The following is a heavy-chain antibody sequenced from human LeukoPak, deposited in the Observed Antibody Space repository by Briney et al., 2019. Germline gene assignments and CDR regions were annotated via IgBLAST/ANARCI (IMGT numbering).Heavy chain of an antibody. CDR3: ARGLNIVLMVYAFDY. V-gene: IGHV4-4*02. Sequence: SGTLSLTCAVTGASISNSNWWTWVRQPPGKGLEWIGEIYHSGSTNYKTSLKSRATISVDKSKNQFSLKLNSVTAADTAVYYCARGLNIVLMVYAFDYWGQGTLVTVSS. J-gene: IGHJ4*02. CDR2: IYHSGST. D-gene: IGHD2-8*01. CDR1: GASISNSNW.